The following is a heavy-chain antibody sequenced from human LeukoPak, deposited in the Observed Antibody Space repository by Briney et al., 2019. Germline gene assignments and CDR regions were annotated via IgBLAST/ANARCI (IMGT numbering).Heavy chain of an antibody. CDR2: IGTAGDT. CDR1: GFTFSSYD. J-gene: IGHJ6*03. V-gene: IGHV3-13*01. Sequence: GGSLRLSCAASGFTFSSYDMHWVRQATGKGLEWVSAIGTAGDTYYPGSVKGRFTISRENAKNSLYLQMNSLRAEDTALYYCAKVVAARRYYYYYMDVWGKGTTVTVSS. D-gene: IGHD6-6*01. CDR3: AKVVAARRYYYYYMDV.